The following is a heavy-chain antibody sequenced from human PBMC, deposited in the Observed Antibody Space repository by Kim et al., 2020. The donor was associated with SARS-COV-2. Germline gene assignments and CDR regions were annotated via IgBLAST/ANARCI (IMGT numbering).Heavy chain of an antibody. V-gene: IGHV3-33*06. CDR1: GFSFSTYG. D-gene: IGHD4-17*01. CDR3: AKDGGYGGNGYYYGMDV. CDR2: IWYDGSNE. J-gene: IGHJ6*02. Sequence: GGSLRLSCAASGFSFSTYGMHWVRQAPGKGLEWVAVIWYDGSNEDYADSVKGRFTISRDISKNTLYLQMNSLRAEDTAVYYCAKDGGYGGNGYYYGMDVWGQGTTVTVSS.